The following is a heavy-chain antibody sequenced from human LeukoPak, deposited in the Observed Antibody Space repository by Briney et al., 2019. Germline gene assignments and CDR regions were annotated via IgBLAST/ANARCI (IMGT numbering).Heavy chain of an antibody. Sequence: GGSLRLSCAASGLTFSRYSMNWVRQAPGKGLEWVSSISSGSSYIYYADSVKGRFTISRDNAKNSLYLQMNSLRAEDTAVYYCAKNQEPEYLGQGTLVTVS. CDR3: AKNQEPEY. CDR1: GLTFSRYS. D-gene: IGHD1-14*01. V-gene: IGHV3-21*01. CDR2: ISSGSSYI. J-gene: IGHJ4*02.